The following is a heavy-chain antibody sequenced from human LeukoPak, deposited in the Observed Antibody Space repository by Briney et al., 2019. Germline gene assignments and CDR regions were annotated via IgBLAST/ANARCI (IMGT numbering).Heavy chain of an antibody. J-gene: IGHJ4*02. CDR3: ARSYDILTDFDY. Sequence: ASVKVSCKASGYSFTSYGISWVRQAPGQGLEWMGWISSYNGNTNYAQKLQGRVTMTTDTSTTTAYMELRGLRSDDTAVYYCARSYDILTDFDYWGQGTLVTVSS. CDR2: ISSYNGNT. CDR1: GYSFTSYG. V-gene: IGHV1-18*01. D-gene: IGHD3-9*01.